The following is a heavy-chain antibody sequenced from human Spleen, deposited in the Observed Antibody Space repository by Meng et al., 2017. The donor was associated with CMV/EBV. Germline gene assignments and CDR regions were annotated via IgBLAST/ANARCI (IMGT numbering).Heavy chain of an antibody. J-gene: IGHJ1*01. D-gene: IGHD3-10*01. CDR1: GCIFPLYA. Sequence: SGCIFPLYAMTWVRQAPGKGLEWVASLSANGAHTHYADSVKGRFTISRDNSKTTLYLQMNTLRVEDTAIYYCARGGRLVRGIVLAQVWGQGTLVTVSS. V-gene: IGHV3-23*01. CDR3: ARGGRLVRGIVLAQV. CDR2: LSANGAHT.